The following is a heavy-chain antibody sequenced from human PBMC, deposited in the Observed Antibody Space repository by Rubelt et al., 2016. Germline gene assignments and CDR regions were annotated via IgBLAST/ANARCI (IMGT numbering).Heavy chain of an antibody. Sequence: EVQLVDSGGGLVQPGGSLRLSCTASGFTFSDHWMSWVRQAPGKGLEWVAAIKSDGSEKYYEDYVNVRFTIPRDNAKNTLYLQMNSLSAEDTAVYYCVSDPRDGDYTLDYWGQGTLVTVSS. V-gene: IGHV3-7*04. CDR1: GFTFSDHW. CDR2: IKSDGSEK. J-gene: IGHJ4*02. CDR3: VSDPRDGDYTLDY. D-gene: IGHD4-17*01.